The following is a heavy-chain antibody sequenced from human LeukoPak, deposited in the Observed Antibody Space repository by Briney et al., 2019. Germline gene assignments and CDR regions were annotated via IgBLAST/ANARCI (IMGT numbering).Heavy chain of an antibody. D-gene: IGHD3-22*01. CDR3: ARGSRITMIIVADDAFDI. Sequence: PSETLSLTCTVSGGSISSYYWSWIRQPAGKGLEWIGRIYTSGSTNYNPSLKSRVTMSVDTSKNQFSLKLSSVTAADTAVYYCARGSRITMIIVADDAFDIWGQGTMVTVSS. CDR1: GGSISSYY. V-gene: IGHV4-4*07. CDR2: IYTSGST. J-gene: IGHJ3*02.